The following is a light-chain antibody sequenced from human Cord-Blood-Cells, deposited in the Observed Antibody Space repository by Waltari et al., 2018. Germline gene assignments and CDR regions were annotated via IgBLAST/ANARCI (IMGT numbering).Light chain of an antibody. Sequence: QSALTQPRSVSGSPGQSVTISCTGTSSDVGGYNYVSWYQQHPGKAPKLMIYDVSERPSGVPDRFPGSKSGNAASLTISGLQAEDEADYYCCSYAGSYTWVFGGGTKLTVL. V-gene: IGLV2-11*01. J-gene: IGLJ3*02. CDR2: DVS. CDR3: CSYAGSYTWV. CDR1: SSDVGGYNY.